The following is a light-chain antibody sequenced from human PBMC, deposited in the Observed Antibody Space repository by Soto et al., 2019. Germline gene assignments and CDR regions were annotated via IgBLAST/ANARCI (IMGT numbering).Light chain of an antibody. Sequence: DIQMTQSPSTLSASVRDRVTITSRASQTISTWLAWYQQKPGKAPKLLIYKASTLKGGVPSRFSGSGSGTEFTLTISSLQPDDFATYFCQHYNSYSEAFGQGTKVDI. CDR1: QTISTW. CDR3: QHYNSYSEA. V-gene: IGKV1-5*03. CDR2: KAS. J-gene: IGKJ1*01.